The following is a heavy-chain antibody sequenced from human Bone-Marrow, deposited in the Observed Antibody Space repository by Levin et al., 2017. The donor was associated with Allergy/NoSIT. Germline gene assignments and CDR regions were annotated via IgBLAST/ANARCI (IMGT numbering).Heavy chain of an antibody. CDR2: LSSSGSS. Sequence: SETLSLTCTVSGGSISTYFWSWIRQPPGKGLEWIGHLSSSGSSNSNPSLKSRVTISVDTSKNQLSLKLTSVTAADRAVYYCARDRVITSSNTYYYCGVDVWGQGTTVTVSS. CDR1: GGSISTYF. V-gene: IGHV4-59*01. CDR3: ARDRVITSSNTYYYCGVDV. D-gene: IGHD4-11*01. J-gene: IGHJ6*02.